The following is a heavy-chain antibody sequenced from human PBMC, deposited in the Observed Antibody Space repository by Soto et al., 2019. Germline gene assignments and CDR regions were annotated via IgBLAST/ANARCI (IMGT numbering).Heavy chain of an antibody. Sequence: EVQLLESGGGLVQPGGSLRLSCAASGFTFSSYAMSWVRQAPGKGLEWVSAISGSGGSTYYADSVKGRFTISRDNSKNTLYLQMNSLRAEDTAVYYCARQIIPFHYAMDIWGHGTTVTVSS. CDR3: ARQIIPFHYAMDI. V-gene: IGHV3-23*01. CDR1: GFTFSSYA. CDR2: ISGSGGST. D-gene: IGHD2-21*01. J-gene: IGHJ6*02.